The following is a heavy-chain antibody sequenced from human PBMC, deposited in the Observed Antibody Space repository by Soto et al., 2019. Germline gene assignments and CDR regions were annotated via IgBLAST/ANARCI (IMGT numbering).Heavy chain of an antibody. D-gene: IGHD3-22*01. CDR1: GFNFSTYS. J-gene: IGHJ4*02. CDR2: ISSSATYI. Sequence: PGGSLRLSCAASGFNFSTYSLNWVRQAPGKGLEWVSSISSSATYIDYADSVKGRLTISRDNAKSSLYLQMNSLRAEDTGVYYCARYGYYYHSSAYSGYWGQGTPVTVSS. V-gene: IGHV3-21*06. CDR3: ARYGYYYHSSAYSGY.